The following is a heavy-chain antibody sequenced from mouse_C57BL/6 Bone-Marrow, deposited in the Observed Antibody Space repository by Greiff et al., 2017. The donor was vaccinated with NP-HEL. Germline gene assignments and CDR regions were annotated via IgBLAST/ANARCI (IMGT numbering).Heavy chain of an antibody. CDR2: INPYNGGT. Sequence: VQLQQSGPVLVKPGASVKMSCKASGYTFTDYYMNWVKQSHGKSLEWIGVINPYNGGTSYNQKFKGKATLTVDKSSSTAYMELNSLTSEDSAVYYCASEIYYYMFAYWGQGTLVTVSA. V-gene: IGHV1-19*01. D-gene: IGHD1-1*01. CDR3: ASEIYYYMFAY. CDR1: GYTFTDYY. J-gene: IGHJ3*01.